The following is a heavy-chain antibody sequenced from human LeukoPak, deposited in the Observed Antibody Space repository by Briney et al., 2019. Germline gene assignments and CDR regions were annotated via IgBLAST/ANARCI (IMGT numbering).Heavy chain of an antibody. J-gene: IGHJ5*02. Sequence: SETLSLTCTVSGGSISSSSYYWGWIRQPPGKGLEWIGSIYYSGSTYYNPSLKSRVTISVDTSKNQFSLKLSSVTAADTAVYYCARQPGSYNPKYNWFDPWGQGTLVTVSS. CDR2: IYYSGST. V-gene: IGHV4-39*01. CDR1: GGSISSSSYY. D-gene: IGHD3-10*01. CDR3: ARQPGSYNPKYNWFDP.